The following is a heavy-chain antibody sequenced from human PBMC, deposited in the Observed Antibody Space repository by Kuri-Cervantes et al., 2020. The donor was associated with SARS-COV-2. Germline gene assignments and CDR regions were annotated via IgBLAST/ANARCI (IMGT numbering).Heavy chain of an antibody. D-gene: IGHD4/OR15-4a*01. V-gene: IGHV3-33*08. Sequence: SLRPSCVASGFTFSNYAIHWVRQAPGKGLEWVAVIWSDVKNEYYAGSVKGRFTISRDNSRNTVVLQMIILRAEDTAIYYCARGAANYYMDVWGTGTTVTVSS. CDR3: ARGAANYYMDV. CDR2: IWSDVKNE. J-gene: IGHJ6*03. CDR1: GFTFSNYA.